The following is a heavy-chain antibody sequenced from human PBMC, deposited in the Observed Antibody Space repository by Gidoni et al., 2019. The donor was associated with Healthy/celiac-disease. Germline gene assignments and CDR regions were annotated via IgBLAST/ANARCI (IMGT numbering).Heavy chain of an antibody. Sequence: QVQLVESGGGLVQPGRSLRLSCAASGFTFSSYGLHWVRQATGQGLEWVAVIWYDGSHKYYADSVKGRFTISRDNSKNTLYLQMNSLRAEDTAVYYCARSPHTAMVTYYFDYWGQGTLVTVSS. V-gene: IGHV3-33*08. CDR3: ARSPHTAMVTYYFDY. D-gene: IGHD5-18*01. CDR2: IWYDGSHK. J-gene: IGHJ4*02. CDR1: GFTFSSYG.